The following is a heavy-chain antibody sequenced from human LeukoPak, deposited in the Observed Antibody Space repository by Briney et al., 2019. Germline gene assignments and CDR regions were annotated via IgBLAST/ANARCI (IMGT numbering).Heavy chain of an antibody. CDR3: ARGCSSTSCYPLWDFDY. CDR2: ISYGGSNK. J-gene: IGHJ4*02. Sequence: PGRSLRLSCAASGFTFSSYAMHWVRQAPGKGLEWVSVISYGGSNKYYADSVKGRFTISRDNSKNTLYLQMNSLRAEDTAVYYCARGCSSTSCYPLWDFDYWGQGTLVTVSS. D-gene: IGHD2-2*01. CDR1: GFTFSSYA. V-gene: IGHV3-30*01.